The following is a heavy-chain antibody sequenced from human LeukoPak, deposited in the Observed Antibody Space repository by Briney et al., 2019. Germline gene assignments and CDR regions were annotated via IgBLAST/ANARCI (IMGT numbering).Heavy chain of an antibody. V-gene: IGHV4-61*02. CDR3: ARDRLHYGEYEKTFDY. Sequence: SQTLSLTCTVSGGSISSGSYHWSWIRQPAGKGLEWIGRIYTSGSTNYNPSLKSRVTISVDTSKNQFSLKLSSVTAADTAVYYCARDRLHYGEYEKTFDYWGQGTLVSVSS. CDR1: GGSISSGSYH. CDR2: IYTSGST. J-gene: IGHJ4*02. D-gene: IGHD4-17*01.